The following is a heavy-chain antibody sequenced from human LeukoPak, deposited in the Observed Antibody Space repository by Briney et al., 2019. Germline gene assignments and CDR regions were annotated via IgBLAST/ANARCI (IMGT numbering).Heavy chain of an antibody. V-gene: IGHV3-23*01. J-gene: IGHJ5*02. CDR1: GFTFSSYA. Sequence: PGGSLRLSCAASGFTFSSYAMSWVRQAPGKGQEWVSGVSGSGISTYYADSVKGRFTISRDNSENTLYLQMSSLRAEDTAVYYCAKDAVYGSGTYYNDHWGQGTLVTVSS. CDR3: AKDAVYGSGTYYNDH. CDR2: VSGSGIST. D-gene: IGHD3-10*01.